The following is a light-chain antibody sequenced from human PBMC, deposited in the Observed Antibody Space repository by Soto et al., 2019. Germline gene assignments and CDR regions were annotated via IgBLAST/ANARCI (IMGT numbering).Light chain of an antibody. J-gene: IGKJ1*01. CDR3: QHYGSSPPWT. Sequence: EIVLTQSPGTLSLSPGERATLSCRASQSVTSSYLAWYQQKPGQAPRLLIFGASTRSTGIPDRFSGSGSGTDFTLTISRLEPEDFAVYYCQHYGSSPPWTFGQGTKVEIK. V-gene: IGKV3-20*01. CDR1: QSVTSSY. CDR2: GAS.